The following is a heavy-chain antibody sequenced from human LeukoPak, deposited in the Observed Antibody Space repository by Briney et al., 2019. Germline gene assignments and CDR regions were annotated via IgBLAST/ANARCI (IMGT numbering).Heavy chain of an antibody. D-gene: IGHD2-2*01. J-gene: IGHJ6*03. CDR2: IIPIFGTA. CDR3: ARVPIVVVPAARYYYYYMDV. CDR1: GGTFSSYA. V-gene: IGHV1-69*13. Sequence: GASVKVSCKASGGTFSSYAISWVRQAPGQGLEWMGGIIPIFGTANYAQKFQGRVTITADESTSTAYMELSSLRSEDTAVYYCARVPIVVVPAARYYYYYMDVWGKGTTVTVSS.